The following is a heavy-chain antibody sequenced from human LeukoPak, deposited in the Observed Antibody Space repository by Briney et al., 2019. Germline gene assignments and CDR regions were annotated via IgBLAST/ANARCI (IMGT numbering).Heavy chain of an antibody. CDR2: IIPILGIA. CDR3: ASLPRGGYNWNYGWFDP. CDR1: GGTFSSYT. J-gene: IGHJ5*02. V-gene: IGHV1-69*02. Sequence: SVRVSCKASGGTFSSYTISWVRQAPGQGLEWMGRIIPILGIANYAQKFQGRVTITADKSTSTAYMELSSLRSEDTAVYYRASLPRGGYNWNYGWFDPWGQGTLVTVSS. D-gene: IGHD1-7*01.